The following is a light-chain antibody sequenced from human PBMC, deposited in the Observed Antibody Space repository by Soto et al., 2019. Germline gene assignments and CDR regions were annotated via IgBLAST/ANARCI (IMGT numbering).Light chain of an antibody. Sequence: HSVLTQPASVSGSPGQSITISCTGTSSDIGYYNYVSWYQQHPGKAPKVMIYDVSNRPSGVSNRFSGSKSANTASLTISGLQAEDEADYHCSAYTTSSTVVFGSGTKV. J-gene: IGLJ1*01. CDR1: SSDIGYYNY. CDR2: DVS. CDR3: SAYTTSSTVV. V-gene: IGLV2-14*03.